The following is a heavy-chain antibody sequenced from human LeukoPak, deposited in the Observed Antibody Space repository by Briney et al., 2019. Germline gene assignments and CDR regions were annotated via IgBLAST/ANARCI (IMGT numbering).Heavy chain of an antibody. CDR2: IYYSGST. V-gene: IGHV4-59*01. CDR1: VGSISSYY. J-gene: IGHJ4*02. D-gene: IGHD1-14*01. CDR3: ARVGGTNYFDY. Sequence: SETLSLTCTVSVGSISSYYWSWIRQPPGKGLEWIGYIYYSGSTNYNPSLKSRVTISVDTSKNQFSLKLSSVTAADTAVYYCARVGGTNYFDYWGQGTLVTVSS.